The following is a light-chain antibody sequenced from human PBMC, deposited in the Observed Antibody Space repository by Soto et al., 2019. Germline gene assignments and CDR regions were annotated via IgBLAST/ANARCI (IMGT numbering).Light chain of an antibody. CDR2: DAS. J-gene: IGKJ1*01. Sequence: DIQMTQSPSTLSASVGDRVTITCRASQSISNRLAWHQQKPGKAPKVLIYDASSLESGVPSRFSGSGSGTEFILTISSLQPDDFATYWCQHYGGMWTFGQGTKVDIK. CDR1: QSISNR. CDR3: QHYGGMWT. V-gene: IGKV1-5*01.